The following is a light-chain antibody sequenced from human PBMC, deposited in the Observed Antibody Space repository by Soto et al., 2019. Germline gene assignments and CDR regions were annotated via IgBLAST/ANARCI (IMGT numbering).Light chain of an antibody. J-gene: IGKJ2*04. CDR1: HRVRSNY. V-gene: IGKV3-20*01. CDR2: ETS. CDR3: RKDSPGLLCR. Sequence: VLAMSPGTVSFHHKKRATLSCRPSHRVRSNYLAGCQQKPGGAPRLLIYETSRRADGVPDRFSASGSGTEFSLNISSLEPGDFGVQYCRKDSPGLLCRFGDVSKL.